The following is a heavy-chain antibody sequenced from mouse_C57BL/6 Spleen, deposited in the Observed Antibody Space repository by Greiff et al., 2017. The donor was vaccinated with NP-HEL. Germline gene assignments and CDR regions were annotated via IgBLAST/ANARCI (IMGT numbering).Heavy chain of an antibody. CDR2: IDPETGGT. J-gene: IGHJ2*01. Sequence: QVQLKQSGAELVRPGASVTLSCKASGYTFTDYEMHWVKQTPVHGLEWIGAIDPETGGTAYNQKFKGKAILTADKSSSTAYMELRSLTSEDSAVYYCTRSYYGSSRHFDYWGQGTTLTVSS. D-gene: IGHD1-1*01. CDR3: TRSYYGSSRHFDY. CDR1: GYTFTDYE. V-gene: IGHV1-15*01.